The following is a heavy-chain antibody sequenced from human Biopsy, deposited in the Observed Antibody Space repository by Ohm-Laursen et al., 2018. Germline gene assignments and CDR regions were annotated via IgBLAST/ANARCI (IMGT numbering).Heavy chain of an antibody. J-gene: IGHJ6*02. CDR1: GGSISSDY. V-gene: IGHV4-59*07. D-gene: IGHD2/OR15-2a*01. CDR2: IYYSGST. CDR3: ARATNSTDWPYYYFYGMDV. Sequence: PSDTLSLTCTVSGGSISSDYWSWIRQTPGKGLEWIGYIYYSGSTNYNPSLKSRVTISVDTPKNQFSLRLNSVTAADTAVYYCARATNSTDWPYYYFYGMDVWGQGTTVTVSS.